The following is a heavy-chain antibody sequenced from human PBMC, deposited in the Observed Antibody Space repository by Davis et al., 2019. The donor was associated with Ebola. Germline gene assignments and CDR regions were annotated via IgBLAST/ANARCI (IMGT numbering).Heavy chain of an antibody. CDR3: ARPPCTSCSMDV. CDR2: INPNSGGT. V-gene: IGHV1-2*02. D-gene: IGHD2-2*01. Sequence: AASVKVSCKASGYTFTGYYMHWVRQAPGQGLEWMGWINPNSGGTNYAQKFQGRVTVTTDTSTSTAYMELRSLRSDDTAVYYCARPPCTSCSMDVWGQGTTVTVSS. CDR1: GYTFTGYY. J-gene: IGHJ6*02.